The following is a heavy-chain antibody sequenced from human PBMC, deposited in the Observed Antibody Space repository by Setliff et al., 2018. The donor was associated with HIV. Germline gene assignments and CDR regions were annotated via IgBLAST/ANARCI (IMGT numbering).Heavy chain of an antibody. CDR2: IYTSGST. D-gene: IGHD3-16*01. Sequence: TSETLSLTCTVSGGSINSGSYYWSWIRQPAGKGLEWIGRIYTSGSTNYNPSLKSRVTISVDTSKNQFSLKLNSVTAADTAVYYCARVLGLPHYYMDVWGKGTTVTVSS. CDR3: ARVLGLPHYYMDV. J-gene: IGHJ6*03. V-gene: IGHV4-61*02. CDR1: GGSINSGSYY.